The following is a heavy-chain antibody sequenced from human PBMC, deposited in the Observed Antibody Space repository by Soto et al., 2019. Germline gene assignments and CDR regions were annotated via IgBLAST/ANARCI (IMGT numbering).Heavy chain of an antibody. J-gene: IGHJ4*01. CDR1: GGTFSSYA. Sequence: ASVKVSCKASGGTFSSYAISWVRQAPGQGLEWMGGIIPIFGTANYAQKFQGRVTITADESTSTAYMELSSLRSEDTAVYYGAPSRAPPGHLDYWAQGTLVTVSS. V-gene: IGHV1-69*13. D-gene: IGHD2-8*02. CDR2: IIPIFGTA. CDR3: APSRAPPGHLDY.